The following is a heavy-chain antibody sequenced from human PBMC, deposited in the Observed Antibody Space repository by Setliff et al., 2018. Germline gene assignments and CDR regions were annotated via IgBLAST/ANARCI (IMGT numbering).Heavy chain of an antibody. V-gene: IGHV4-34*01. D-gene: IGHD3-10*01. Sequence: PSETLSLTCAVYGGSFTDHFWSWIRQPPGKGLEWIGCIYYSGSTYYNPSLKSRVTISVDTSKNQLSLKLTSVTAADTAAYYCATPGRRFGESIDYWGQGTLVTVSS. CDR2: IYYSGST. CDR3: ATPGRRFGESIDY. CDR1: GGSFTDHF. J-gene: IGHJ4*02.